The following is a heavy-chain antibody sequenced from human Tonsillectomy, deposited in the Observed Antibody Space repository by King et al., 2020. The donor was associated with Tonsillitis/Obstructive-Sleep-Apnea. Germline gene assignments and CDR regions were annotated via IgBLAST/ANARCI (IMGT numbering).Heavy chain of an antibody. CDR2: INHSGST. CDR1: GGSFSGYY. CDR3: AGGTTCFHDAFDI. Sequence: VQLQQWGAGLLKPSETLSLTCAVYGGSFSGYYWSWIRQPPGKGLEWIGEINHSGSTHYNPPPKSRVTISVDTSKNQFSLKLSSVTAAAPSVYYWAGGTTCFHDAFDIWGQGKMVTVSS. D-gene: IGHD3-16*01. V-gene: IGHV4-34*01. J-gene: IGHJ3*02.